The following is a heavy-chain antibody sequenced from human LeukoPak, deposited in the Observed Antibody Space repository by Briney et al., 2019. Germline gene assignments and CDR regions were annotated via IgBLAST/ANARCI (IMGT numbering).Heavy chain of an antibody. CDR3: AKQLGYCSDGSCYFPY. CDR2: ISNNGGYT. Sequence: GGSLRLSCAASGFTFSSSAMSWDRQAPGKGLEWVSAISNNGGYTYYADSVQGRFTIPRDNSKSTLCLQMNSLRAEDTAVYYCAKQLGYCSDGSCYFPYWGQGTLVTVSS. CDR1: GFTFSSSA. J-gene: IGHJ4*02. D-gene: IGHD2-15*01. V-gene: IGHV3-23*01.